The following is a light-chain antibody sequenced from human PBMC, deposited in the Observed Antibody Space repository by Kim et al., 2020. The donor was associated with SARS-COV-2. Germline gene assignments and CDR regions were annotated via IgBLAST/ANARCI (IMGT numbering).Light chain of an antibody. CDR3: YSAADDNLV. CDR1: VLAKSY. J-gene: IGLJ2*01. CDR2: KDT. V-gene: IGLV3-27*01. Sequence: SVASGPAARIACSGVVLAKSYVRWIKQKPGQAPVLVVYKDTERPSGIPERFSGSSSGTTVTLTISGAHVEDEADYYCYSAADDNLVFGGGTQLTVL.